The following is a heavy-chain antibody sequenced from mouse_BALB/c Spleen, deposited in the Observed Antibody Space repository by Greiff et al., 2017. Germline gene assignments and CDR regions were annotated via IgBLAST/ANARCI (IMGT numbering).Heavy chain of an antibody. D-gene: IGHD2-3*01. J-gene: IGHJ3*01. CDR3: ASDGQGGNFAY. CDR2: ISSGSSTI. CDR1: GFTFSSFG. Sequence: EVKLMESGGGLVQPGGSRKLSCAASGFTFSSFGMHWVRQAPEKGLEWVAHISSGSSTIYSADKVKGRFTISRDNPKNTLFLQMTSVRSEDTARYYCASDGQGGNFAYWGQGTLVTVSA. V-gene: IGHV5-17*02.